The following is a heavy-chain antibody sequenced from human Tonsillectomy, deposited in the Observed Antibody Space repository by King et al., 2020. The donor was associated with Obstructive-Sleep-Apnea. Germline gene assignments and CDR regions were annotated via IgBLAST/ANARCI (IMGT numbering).Heavy chain of an antibody. CDR2: ISSISGYF. CDR1: GFTFSSYN. D-gene: IGHD6-13*01. CDR3: ATALAAAAPFDS. V-gene: IGHV3-21*06. J-gene: IGHJ4*02. Sequence: EVQLVESGGGLGKPGGSLRLSCAASGFTFSSYNINWVRQAPGKGLDWGSSISSISGYFYKTDSVKGRFSISRDNAKNSLYLQRNSLRVEDSAVYYCATALAAAAPFDSWGQGTLVTVSS.